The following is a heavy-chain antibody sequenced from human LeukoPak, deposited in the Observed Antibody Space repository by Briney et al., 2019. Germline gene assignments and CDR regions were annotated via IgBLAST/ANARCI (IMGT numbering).Heavy chain of an antibody. D-gene: IGHD5-12*01. Sequence: ASVKVSCKASGYTFTGYYMHWVRQAPGQGLEWMGWINPNSGGTNYAQKFQGRVTMTRDTSISTAYMELSRLRSDDTAVYYCARDRVKWRDLDVFGIWGQGTMVTVSS. J-gene: IGHJ3*02. CDR1: GYTFTGYY. V-gene: IGHV1-2*02. CDR2: INPNSGGT. CDR3: ARDRVKWRDLDVFGI.